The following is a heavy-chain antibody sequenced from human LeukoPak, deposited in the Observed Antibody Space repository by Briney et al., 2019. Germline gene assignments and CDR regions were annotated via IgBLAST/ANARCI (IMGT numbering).Heavy chain of an antibody. CDR3: ARGPNSNWSGLDF. J-gene: IGHJ4*02. Sequence: GGSLRLSCAASGFTFSSYGMNWVRQAPGKGLEWVSYISSGSNIMNYADSVKGRFTVSRDNAKNTLYLQVNNLRAEDTAVYYCARGPNSNWSGLDFWGQGTLLTVSS. D-gene: IGHD6-6*01. CDR2: ISSGSNIM. V-gene: IGHV3-48*04. CDR1: GFTFSSYG.